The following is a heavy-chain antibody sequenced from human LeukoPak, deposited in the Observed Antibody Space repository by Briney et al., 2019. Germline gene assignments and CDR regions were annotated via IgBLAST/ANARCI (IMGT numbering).Heavy chain of an antibody. V-gene: IGHV1-2*02. CDR2: INPNSGGT. D-gene: IGHD6-6*01. CDR3: ARGSRIAARRVSWFDP. Sequence: GASVKVSCKASGYTFTGYYMHWVRQAPGRGLEWMGWINPNSGGTNYAQKFQGRVTMTRDTSISTAYMELSRLRSDDTAVYYCARGSRIAARRVSWFDPWGQGTLVTVSS. CDR1: GYTFTGYY. J-gene: IGHJ5*02.